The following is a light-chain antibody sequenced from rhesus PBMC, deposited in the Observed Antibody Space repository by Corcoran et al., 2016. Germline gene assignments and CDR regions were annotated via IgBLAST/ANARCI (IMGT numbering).Light chain of an antibody. V-gene: IGKV1-22*01. CDR3: QQYIRGPLT. Sequence: DIQMTQSPSSLSASVGDTVTISCRASQRVMNWLAWYQQKPGKAPKLLIYRASQLQSGVPSRFSGGGSGTYFTLTISSLQSEDFATYFCQQYIRGPLTFGGGTKVDLK. CDR2: RAS. J-gene: IGKJ4*01. CDR1: QRVMNW.